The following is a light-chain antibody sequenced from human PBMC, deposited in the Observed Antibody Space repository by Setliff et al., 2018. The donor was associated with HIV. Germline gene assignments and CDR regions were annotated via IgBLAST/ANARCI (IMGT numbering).Light chain of an antibody. J-gene: IGLJ2*01. CDR2: GDT. V-gene: IGLV1-40*01. CDR1: SPNIGAGYD. CDR3: QSYDSSLSASV. Sequence: QSALTQAPSVSGAPGQRVTISCTGSSPNIGAGYDVHWYQQLPGTAPKLLIYGDTSRPSGVPDRFSGSKSGTSASLAITGLQAEDEADYYCQSYDSSLSASVFGGGTKVTVL.